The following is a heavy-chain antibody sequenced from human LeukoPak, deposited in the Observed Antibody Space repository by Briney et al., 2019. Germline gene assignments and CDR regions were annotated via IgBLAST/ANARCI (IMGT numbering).Heavy chain of an antibody. CDR2: VFHSGST. Sequence: SETLSLTCTVSGGSISSYYWSWIRQPPGKGLEWIGSVFHSGSTYYNPSLKSRVTISVDTSKNQFSLKLSSVTAADTALYFCARHEYDYYYRMDVWGQGTTVTVSS. V-gene: IGHV4-39*01. CDR1: GGSISSYY. CDR3: ARHEYDYYYRMDV. J-gene: IGHJ6*02.